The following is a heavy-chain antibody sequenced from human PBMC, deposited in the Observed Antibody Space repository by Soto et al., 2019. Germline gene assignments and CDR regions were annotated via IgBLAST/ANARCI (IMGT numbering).Heavy chain of an antibody. Sequence: GGSLRLSCAASGFTFSSYGMHWVRQAPGKGLEWVAVIWYDGSNKYYADSVKGRFTISRNNSKNTLYLQMNSLRAEDTAVYYGARGRGGAARDYFDYWGQGTLVTVSS. CDR3: ARGRGGAARDYFDY. D-gene: IGHD3-10*01. CDR2: IWYDGSNK. J-gene: IGHJ4*02. V-gene: IGHV3-33*01. CDR1: GFTFSSYG.